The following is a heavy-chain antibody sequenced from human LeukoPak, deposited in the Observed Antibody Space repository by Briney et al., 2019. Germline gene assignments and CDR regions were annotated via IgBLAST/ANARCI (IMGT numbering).Heavy chain of an antibody. V-gene: IGHV1-69*05. Sequence: SVKVSCKASGYTFTSYDINWVRQAPGQGLEWMGGIIPIFGTANYAQKFQDRVTITTDESTSTAYMELSSLRSEDTAVYYCAREGCSSTSCSSAFDYWGQGTLVTVSS. D-gene: IGHD2-2*01. CDR3: AREGCSSTSCSSAFDY. J-gene: IGHJ4*02. CDR1: GYTFTSYD. CDR2: IIPIFGTA.